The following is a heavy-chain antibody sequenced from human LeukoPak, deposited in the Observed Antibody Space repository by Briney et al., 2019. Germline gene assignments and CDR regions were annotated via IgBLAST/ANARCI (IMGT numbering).Heavy chain of an antibody. CDR2: ISSSRSYI. J-gene: IGHJ4*02. CDR1: GFTFSSYS. CDR3: ARDSGYSSSSMVFDY. D-gene: IGHD6-6*01. V-gene: IGHV3-21*01. Sequence: KTGGSLRLSCAASGFTFSSYSMNWVRQAPGKGLEWVSSISSSRSYIYYADSLKGRFTISRDNAENSLYLQMNSLRAEDTAVYYCARDSGYSSSSMVFDYWGQGTLVTVSS.